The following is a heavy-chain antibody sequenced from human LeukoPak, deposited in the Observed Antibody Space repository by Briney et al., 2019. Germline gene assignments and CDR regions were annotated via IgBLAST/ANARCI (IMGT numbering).Heavy chain of an antibody. CDR1: GFTFSSNA. Sequence: GGSLRLSCAASGFTFSSNAMSWVRQAPGKGLEWVSAISGSGGSTYYADSVKGRFTISRDNSKNTLYLQMNSLRAEDTAVYYCAKKYPNYDSSGYYQDWGQGTLVTVSS. V-gene: IGHV3-23*01. D-gene: IGHD3-22*01. J-gene: IGHJ4*02. CDR3: AKKYPNYDSSGYYQD. CDR2: ISGSGGST.